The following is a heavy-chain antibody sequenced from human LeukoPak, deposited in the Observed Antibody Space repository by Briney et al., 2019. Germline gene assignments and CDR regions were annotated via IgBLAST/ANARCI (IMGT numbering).Heavy chain of an antibody. CDR2: MNPNSGNT. D-gene: IGHD3-22*01. CDR3: ARHTYYYDSSGYYTSSDYDY. J-gene: IGHJ4*02. V-gene: IGHV1-8*02. Sequence: GASVKVSCKASGYTFTSYGISWVRQAPGQGLEWMGWMNPNSGNTGYAQKFQGRVTMTRNTSISTAYMELSSLRSEDTAVYYCARHTYYYDSSGYYTSSDYDYWGQGTLVTVSS. CDR1: GYTFTSYG.